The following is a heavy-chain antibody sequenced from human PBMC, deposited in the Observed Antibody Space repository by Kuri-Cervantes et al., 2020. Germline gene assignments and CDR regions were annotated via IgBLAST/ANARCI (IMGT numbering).Heavy chain of an antibody. J-gene: IGHJ3*02. CDR2: ISSSSSTI. D-gene: IGHD1-26*01. CDR1: GFTFSSYS. CDR3: AKGVGATPAYFDI. Sequence: GESLKISCAASGFTFSSYSMNWVRQAPGKGLEWVSYISSSSSTIYYADSVKGRFTISRDNAKNSLYLQMNSLRDEDTAVYYCAKGVGATPAYFDIWGQGTMVTVSS. V-gene: IGHV3-48*02.